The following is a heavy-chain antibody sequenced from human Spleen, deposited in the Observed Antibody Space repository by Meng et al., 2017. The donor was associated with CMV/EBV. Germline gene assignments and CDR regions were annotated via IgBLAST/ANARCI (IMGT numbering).Heavy chain of an antibody. CDR2: INPNSGVT. J-gene: IGHJ4*02. V-gene: IGHV1-2*05. CDR3: ARDAMETLGYFYY. D-gene: IGHD3-16*01. CDR1: GYIFSAHY. Sequence: QLDQSDDEVKKPVAAVKVSFKSSGYIFSAHYMHWVRQAPGQGLEWMGRINPNSGVTNYAQKFQGRVTMTRDTSLSTVYMEMSSLRSDDTDVYYCARDAMETLGYFYYWRQRALVTVSS.